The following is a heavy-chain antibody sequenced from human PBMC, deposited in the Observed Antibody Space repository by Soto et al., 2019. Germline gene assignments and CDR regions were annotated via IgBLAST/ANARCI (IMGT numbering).Heavy chain of an antibody. V-gene: IGHV1-46*01. CDR2: INPSGGST. D-gene: IGHD6-19*01. Sequence: ASVKVSCQASGYTFTSYYMHWVRQAPGQGLEWMGIINPSGGSTSYAQKFQGRVTMTRDTSTSTVYMELSSLRSEDTAVYYCARSTDFSLAVAGFDYWGQGTLVTVSS. CDR1: GYTFTSYY. CDR3: ARSTDFSLAVAGFDY. J-gene: IGHJ4*02.